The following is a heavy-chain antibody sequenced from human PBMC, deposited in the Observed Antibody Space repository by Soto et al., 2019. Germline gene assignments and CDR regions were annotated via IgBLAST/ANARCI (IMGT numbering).Heavy chain of an antibody. CDR2: SYHSGSS. CDR1: GGSVNSAWHS. Sequence: TLSLRCTGSGGSVNSAWHSWGCVRQSPGKGLEWIGYSYHSGSSYYNPSLQSRVTISVDRSKNQFSLKLSSVTAADTAVYYCARGTAKGDFLIWGQGTLGTVS. J-gene: IGHJ4*02. V-gene: IGHV4-30-2*06. D-gene: IGHD2-21*02. CDR3: ARGTAKGDFLI.